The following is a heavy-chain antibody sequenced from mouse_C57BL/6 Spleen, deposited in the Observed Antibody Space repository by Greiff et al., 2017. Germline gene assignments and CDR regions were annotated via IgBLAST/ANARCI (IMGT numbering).Heavy chain of an antibody. CDR1: GYTFTDYE. V-gene: IGHV1-15*01. J-gene: IGHJ3*01. CDR2: IDPETGGT. Sequence: QVQLQQSGAELVRPGASVTLSCKASGYTFTDYEMPWVKQTPVHGLEWIGAIDPETGGTAYNQKFKGKAILTADTSSSTAYIELRSLTSEDSAVYYWTSGGGFAYGGQGTLVTVSA. CDR3: TSGGGFAY.